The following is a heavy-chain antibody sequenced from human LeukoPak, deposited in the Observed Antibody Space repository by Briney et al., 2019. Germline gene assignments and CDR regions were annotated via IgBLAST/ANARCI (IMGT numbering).Heavy chain of an antibody. CDR3: ARGGRSSGWAFDY. V-gene: IGHV4-59*01. Sequence: SETLSLTCTVSGGSISSYYWSWIKQPPGKGLEWLVYISYSGSTNYNPSLKRRVTISVDTSKNQFPLKLSSLTAADTAVYFCARGGRSSGWAFDYWGQGTLVTVSS. D-gene: IGHD6-19*01. J-gene: IGHJ4*02. CDR1: GGSISSYY. CDR2: ISYSGST.